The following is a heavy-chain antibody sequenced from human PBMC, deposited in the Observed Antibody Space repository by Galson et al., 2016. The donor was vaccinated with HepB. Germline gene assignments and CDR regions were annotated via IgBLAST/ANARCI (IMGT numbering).Heavy chain of an antibody. D-gene: IGHD5-12*01. J-gene: IGHJ5*02. CDR2: IKKKTDGGTT. Sequence: SLRLSCAASGLTFSNAWMSWVRQAPGKGLEWVGRIKKKTDGGTTDYAAPVKGRFSISRDDSKNTLYLQMNSLKTEDTAVYYCTGDIIRFDPWGQGTLVTVSS. CDR1: GLTFSNAW. CDR3: TGDIIRFDP. V-gene: IGHV3-15*01.